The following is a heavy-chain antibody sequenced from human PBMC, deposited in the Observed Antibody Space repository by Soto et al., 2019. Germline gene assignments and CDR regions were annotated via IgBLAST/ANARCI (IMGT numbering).Heavy chain of an antibody. CDR2: IYYRGST. D-gene: IGHD4-17*01. Sequence: QVQLQEAGPGLVKPSETLSLTCSVSGASISNYYWGWIRQPPGKGLEWIGYIYYRGSTNYNPSLKSRVTISVDTSRNQVSLRLTSVTAADTAVYYCATAVPNDYVPNYYPVDVWGRGITVTVSS. V-gene: IGHV4-59*01. CDR1: GASISNYY. J-gene: IGHJ6*03. CDR3: ATAVPNDYVPNYYPVDV.